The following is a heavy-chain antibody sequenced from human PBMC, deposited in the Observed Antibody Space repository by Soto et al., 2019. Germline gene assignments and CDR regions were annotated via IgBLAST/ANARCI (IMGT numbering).Heavy chain of an antibody. D-gene: IGHD3-16*01. CDR2: ISSSGSTI. CDR3: ARDLFEAARRGEYAFDI. V-gene: IGHV3-48*03. J-gene: IGHJ3*02. CDR1: GFTFSSYE. Sequence: GGSLRLSCAASGFTFSSYEMNWVRQAPGKGLEWVSYISSSGSTIYYADSVKGRFTISRDNAKNSLYLQMNSLRAEDTAVYYCARDLFEAARRGEYAFDIWGQGTMVTVSS.